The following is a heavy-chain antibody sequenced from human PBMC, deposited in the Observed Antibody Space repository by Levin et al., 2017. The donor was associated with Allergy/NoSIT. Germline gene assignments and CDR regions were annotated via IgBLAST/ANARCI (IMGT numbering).Heavy chain of an antibody. CDR1: GFTFSSYW. CDR2: IKQDGSEK. Sequence: LSLTCAASGFTFSSYWMSWVRQAPGKGLEWVANIKQDGSEKYYVDSVKGRFTISRDNAKNSLYLQMNSLRAEDTAVYYCAKVWDSSGYYYYFDYWGQGTLVTVSS. V-gene: IGHV3-7*01. CDR3: AKVWDSSGYYYYFDY. J-gene: IGHJ4*02. D-gene: IGHD3-22*01.